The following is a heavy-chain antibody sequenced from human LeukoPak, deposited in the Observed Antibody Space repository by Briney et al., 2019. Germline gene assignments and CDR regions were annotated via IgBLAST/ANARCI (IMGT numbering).Heavy chain of an antibody. J-gene: IGHJ4*02. CDR2: IFSDVSDI. V-gene: IGHV5-51*07. Sequence: PGASMKISSKGSEYSSADYWIGWVHAMPGKGLGWVGIIFSDVSDIRYSPAFQGQVTISADKSINTAYMQWSSLKASDTAICYCARARVFYSSANYFFDYWGQGTLVTVSS. CDR3: ARARVFYSSANYFFDY. CDR1: EYSSADYW. D-gene: IGHD2/OR15-2a*01.